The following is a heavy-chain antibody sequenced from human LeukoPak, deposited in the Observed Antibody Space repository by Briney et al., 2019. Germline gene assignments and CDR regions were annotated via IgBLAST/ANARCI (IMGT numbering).Heavy chain of an antibody. V-gene: IGHV4-39*07. Sequence: PSEALSLTCTVSGGSISSSSYYWGWIRQPPGKGLEWIGSIYYSGSTYYNPSLKSRVTISVDTSKNQFSLQLNSVTPEDTAVYYCARARLHHTYGSGTSFDYWGQGSLVTVSS. CDR1: GGSISSSSYY. D-gene: IGHD3-10*01. J-gene: IGHJ4*02. CDR2: IYYSGST. CDR3: ARARLHHTYGSGTSFDY.